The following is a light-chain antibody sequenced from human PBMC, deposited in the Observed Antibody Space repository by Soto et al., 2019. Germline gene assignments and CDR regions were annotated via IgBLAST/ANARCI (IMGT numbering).Light chain of an antibody. CDR1: SSDLGSYDF. CDR3: SSFTNTNTWV. CDR2: EVT. Sequence: QSALTQPTSVSGSPGQSITISCTGTSSDLGSYDFVSWFQQHPGKAPKLMIYEVTNRPSGVSYRFSGSKSGNTASLTISGLQAEDEADYYCSSFTNTNTWVFGGGTKLTVL. V-gene: IGLV2-14*01. J-gene: IGLJ3*02.